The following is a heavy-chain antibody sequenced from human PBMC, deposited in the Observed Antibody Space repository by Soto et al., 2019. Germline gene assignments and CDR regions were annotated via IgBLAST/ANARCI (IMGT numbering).Heavy chain of an antibody. CDR2: ISGSGGST. D-gene: IGHD4-17*01. Sequence: EVQLLESGGGLVQPGGSLRLSCAASGFTFSSYAMSWVRQAPGKGLEWVSAISGSGGSTYYTDSVKGRFTISRDNSKNTLYLQMNSLRAEDTAVYYCAKDQGYGGNPFDYWGQGTLVTVSS. J-gene: IGHJ4*02. CDR3: AKDQGYGGNPFDY. CDR1: GFTFSSYA. V-gene: IGHV3-23*01.